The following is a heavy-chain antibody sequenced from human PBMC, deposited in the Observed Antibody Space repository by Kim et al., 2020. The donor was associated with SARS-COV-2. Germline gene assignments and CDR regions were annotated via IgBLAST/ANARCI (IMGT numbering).Heavy chain of an antibody. CDR2: ISYDGSNK. CDR1: GFPFRLYG. Sequence: GGSLRLSCAASGFPFRLYGLHLVRQAPGKGLEWVAVISYDGSNKYYADSVKGRFTISRDNSKNTLYLQMNSLRAEDTAVYYCARDWGYYYGSGRDVWGQGTTVPVSS. D-gene: IGHD3-10*01. CDR3: ARDWGYYYGSGRDV. V-gene: IGHV3-33*05. J-gene: IGHJ6*02.